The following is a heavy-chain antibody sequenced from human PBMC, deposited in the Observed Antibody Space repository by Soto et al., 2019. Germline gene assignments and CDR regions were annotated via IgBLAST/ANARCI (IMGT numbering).Heavy chain of an antibody. V-gene: IGHV3-30*03. Sequence: QVQLVESGGGVVQPGTSLRLSCAASGFIFSDYDMYWVRQAPXRXXXXXAVISFDGSRKYYGDSVKGRFTISRDSSRXXXXXXXXXXXXXXXXXXXXXXXXXXXXXXNWGGDSWGQGTLVTVSS. CDR3: XXXXXXXXXXNWGGDS. CDR1: GFIFSDYD. D-gene: IGHD2-21*01. CDR2: ISFDGSRK. J-gene: IGHJ4*02.